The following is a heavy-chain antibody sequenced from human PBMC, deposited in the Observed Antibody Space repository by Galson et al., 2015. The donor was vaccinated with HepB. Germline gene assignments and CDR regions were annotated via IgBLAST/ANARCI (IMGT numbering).Heavy chain of an antibody. CDR3: ARSGYQLLYGVAAEYFQH. V-gene: IGHV3-30-3*01. J-gene: IGHJ1*01. D-gene: IGHD2-2*02. Sequence: SLRLPCAASGFTFSSYAMHWVRQAPGKGLEWVAVISYDGSNKYYADSVKGRFTISRDNSKNTLYLQMNSLRAEDTAVYYCARSGYQLLYGVAAEYFQHWGQGTLVTVSS. CDR2: ISYDGSNK. CDR1: GFTFSSYA.